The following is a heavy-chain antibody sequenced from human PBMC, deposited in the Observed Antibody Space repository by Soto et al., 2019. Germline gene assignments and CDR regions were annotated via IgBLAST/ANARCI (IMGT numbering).Heavy chain of an antibody. J-gene: IGHJ6*02. CDR2: ISSSSSYI. Sequence: PGGSLRLSCAASGFTFSSHAMSWVRQAPGKGLEWVSSISSSSSYIYYADSVKGRFTISRDNAKNSLYLQMNSLRAEDTAVYYCARVSTGSGSYYSPYYYYGMDVWGQGTKVTVSS. V-gene: IGHV3-21*01. CDR3: ARVSTGSGSYYSPYYYYGMDV. CDR1: GFTFSSHA. D-gene: IGHD3-10*01.